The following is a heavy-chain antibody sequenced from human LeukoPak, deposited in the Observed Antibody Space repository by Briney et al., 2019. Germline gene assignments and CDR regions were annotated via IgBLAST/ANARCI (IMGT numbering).Heavy chain of an antibody. J-gene: IGHJ6*02. D-gene: IGHD4-11*01. CDR1: GFTVSSYY. Sequence: PGESLRLSCAASGFTVSSYYMTWVRAAPGKGLEWVSVMYSGGSTYYADSVKGRVAISRDNSQNTVFLQMNSVRVEDTAVYYCARSYSNHLFGMDVWGQGTAVTVSS. V-gene: IGHV3-66*01. CDR2: MYSGGST. CDR3: ARSYSNHLFGMDV.